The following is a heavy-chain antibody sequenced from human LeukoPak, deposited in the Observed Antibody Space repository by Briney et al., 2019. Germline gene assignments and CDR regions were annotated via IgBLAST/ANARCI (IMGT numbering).Heavy chain of an antibody. CDR1: GFTFSDYT. CDR2: ISGSGGTT. V-gene: IGHV3-23*01. CDR3: AKERVGDYPTDFDY. D-gene: IGHD4-17*01. Sequence: GGSLRLSCAASGFTFSDYTMNWVRQALGKGLEWVSTISGSGGTTYYADSVKGRFTISRDNSKNTLYLQMNSLRAEDTAVYYCAKERVGDYPTDFDYWGQGTLVTVSS. J-gene: IGHJ4*02.